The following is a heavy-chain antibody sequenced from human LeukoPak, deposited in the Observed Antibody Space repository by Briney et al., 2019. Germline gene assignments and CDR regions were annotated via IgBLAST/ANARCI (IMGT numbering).Heavy chain of an antibody. Sequence: GGSLRLSCAASGFTFSSYAMSWVRQAPGKGLGWGSAISGSGGSTYYADSVKGRFTISRDNSKNTLYLQMNSLRAEDTAVYYCAKVYSIVGATTYDYWGQGTLVTVSS. J-gene: IGHJ4*02. CDR2: ISGSGGST. V-gene: IGHV3-23*01. D-gene: IGHD1-26*01. CDR1: GFTFSSYA. CDR3: AKVYSIVGATTYDY.